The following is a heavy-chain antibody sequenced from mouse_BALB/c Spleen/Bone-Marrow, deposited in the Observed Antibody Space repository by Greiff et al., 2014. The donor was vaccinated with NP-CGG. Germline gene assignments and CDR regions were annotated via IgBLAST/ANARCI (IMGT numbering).Heavy chain of an antibody. D-gene: IGHD2-10*01. CDR2: ISSGGSYT. V-gene: IGHV5-9*02. J-gene: IGHJ3*01. CDR3: ARHPYYVNYPAWFAY. CDR1: GFAFSSYD. Sequence: EVNLVESGGGLVKPGGSLKLSCAASGFAFSSYDMSWVRQTPEKRLEWVATISSGGSYTYYPDSVKGRFTISRDNARNTLYLQMSSLRSEDTALYYCARHPYYVNYPAWFAYWGQGTLVTVSA.